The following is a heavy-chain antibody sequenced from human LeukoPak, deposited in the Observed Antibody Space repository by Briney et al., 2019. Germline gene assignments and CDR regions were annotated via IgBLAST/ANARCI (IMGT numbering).Heavy chain of an antibody. CDR3: ARGGNDYGFDY. Sequence: PGGSLRLSCAASGFTFSSYSMNWVRQAPGKGLEWVSYISSSYSTIYYADSVKGRFTISRDNAKNSLYLQVNSLRAEDTAVYYCARGGNDYGFDYWGQGTLVTVSS. CDR2: ISSSYSTI. V-gene: IGHV3-48*04. D-gene: IGHD4-17*01. J-gene: IGHJ4*02. CDR1: GFTFSSYS.